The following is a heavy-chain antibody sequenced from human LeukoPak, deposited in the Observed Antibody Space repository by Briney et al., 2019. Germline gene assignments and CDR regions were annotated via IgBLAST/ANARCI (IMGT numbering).Heavy chain of an antibody. D-gene: IGHD3-22*01. CDR3: ARLGDRSRGLYYYGMDV. J-gene: IGHJ6*02. Sequence: SVTVSCKASGGTFISYAISWVRQAPGQGLGWMGRIIPILGIANYAQKFQGRVTITTDKSTSTAYMELSSLRSEDTAVYYCARLGDRSRGLYYYGMDVWGQGTTVTVSS. V-gene: IGHV1-69*04. CDR1: GGTFISYA. CDR2: IIPILGIA.